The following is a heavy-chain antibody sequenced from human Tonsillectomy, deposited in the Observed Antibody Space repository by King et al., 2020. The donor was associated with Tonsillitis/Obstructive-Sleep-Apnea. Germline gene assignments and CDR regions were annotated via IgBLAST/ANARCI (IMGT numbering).Heavy chain of an antibody. CDR3: ARDGGDFGDLEY. CDR1: GYTFTSHA. D-gene: IGHD4-17*01. J-gene: IGHJ4*02. Sequence: QLVQSGAEVKKPGASVRVSCKASGYTFTSHAMHWVRQDPGQGLYWGGIICPSSGTTWYAQKFQGRVTMTRDTSASTFYMYLSSLKSEDTAEYYCARDGGDFGDLEYWGQGTLVTVSS. CDR2: ICPSSGTT. V-gene: IGHV1-46*01.